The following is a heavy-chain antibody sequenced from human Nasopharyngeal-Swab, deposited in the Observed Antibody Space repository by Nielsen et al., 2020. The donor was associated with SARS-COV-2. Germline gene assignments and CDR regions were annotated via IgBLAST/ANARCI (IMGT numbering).Heavy chain of an antibody. J-gene: IGHJ4*02. Sequence: LSLTCAASGFTFSNAWMSWVRQAPGKGLEWVAVIWYDGSNKYYADSVKGRFTISRDNSKNTLYLQMNSLRAEDTAVYYCARELYSGYDFHYWGQGTLVTVSS. CDR1: GFTFSNAW. CDR3: ARELYSGYDFHY. D-gene: IGHD5-12*01. CDR2: IWYDGSNK. V-gene: IGHV3-33*08.